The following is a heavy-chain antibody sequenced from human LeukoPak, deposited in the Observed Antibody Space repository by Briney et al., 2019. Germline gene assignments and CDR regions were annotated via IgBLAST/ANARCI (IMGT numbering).Heavy chain of an antibody. V-gene: IGHV1-2*02. J-gene: IGHJ4*02. D-gene: IGHD3-3*01. CDR1: GYTFTGYY. Sequence: ASVKVSCKALGYTFTGYYMHWVRQAPGQGLEWMGWINPNSGGTNYAQKFQGRVTMTRDTSISTAYMELSRLRSDDTAVYYCARDPPNYDFWSGYYLDYWGQGTLVTVSS. CDR3: ARDPPNYDFWSGYYLDY. CDR2: INPNSGGT.